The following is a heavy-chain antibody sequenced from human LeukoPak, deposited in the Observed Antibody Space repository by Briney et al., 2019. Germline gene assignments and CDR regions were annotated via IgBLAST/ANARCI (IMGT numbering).Heavy chain of an antibody. V-gene: IGHV4-39*01. Sequence: ASETLSLTCTVSGGSISSSSYYWGWIRQPPWKGLEWIGSIYYSGSTYYNPSLKSRVTISVDTSRNQFSLKLSSVTAADTAVYYCARQLAAALLFDYWGQGTLVTVSS. CDR2: IYYSGST. CDR3: ARQLAAALLFDY. CDR1: GGSISSSSYY. D-gene: IGHD6-13*01. J-gene: IGHJ4*02.